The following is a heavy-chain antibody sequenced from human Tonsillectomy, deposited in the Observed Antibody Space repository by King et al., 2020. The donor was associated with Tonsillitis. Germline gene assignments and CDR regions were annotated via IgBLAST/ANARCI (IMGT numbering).Heavy chain of an antibody. J-gene: IGHJ4*02. V-gene: IGHV4-59*01. CDR3: AREDNYYFDY. CDR2: IHYSGST. Sequence: VQLQESGPGLVKPSETLSLTCTVSGGSISIYYWSWIRQPPGKGLEWSGYIHYSGSTNYNPSLKRRVTISVDTSKNQFSLKLSSVTAADTAVYYCAREDNYYFDYWGQGTLVTVSS. D-gene: IGHD1-1*01. CDR1: GGSISIYY.